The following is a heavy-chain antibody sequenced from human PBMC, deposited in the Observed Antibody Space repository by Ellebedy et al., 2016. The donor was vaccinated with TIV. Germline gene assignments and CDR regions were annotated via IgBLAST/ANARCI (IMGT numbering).Heavy chain of an antibody. CDR2: ISHSGETP. Sequence: GESLKISXVASGFTFSDYAMSWVRQAPGKGLEWVSGISHSGETPYYPVSAKGRFTISRDNSNNTLVLQMTGLRAEDTARYYCVRDGAPLYGEFANWGQGTLVTVSS. D-gene: IGHD4-17*01. CDR1: GFTFSDYA. CDR3: VRDGAPLYGEFAN. J-gene: IGHJ4*02. V-gene: IGHV3-23*01.